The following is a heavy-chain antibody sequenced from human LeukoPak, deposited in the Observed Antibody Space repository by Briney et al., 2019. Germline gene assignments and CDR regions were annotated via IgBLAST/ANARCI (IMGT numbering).Heavy chain of an antibody. V-gene: IGHV1-2*02. D-gene: IGHD2-15*01. CDR2: INPNSGGT. Sequence: ASVKVSCKASGYTFTGYYMHRVRQAPGQGLEWMGWINPNSGGTNYAQKFQGRVTMTRDTSISTAYMELSRLRSDDTAVYYCARVSVRDIVVVVAALDYWGQGTLVTVSS. CDR1: GYTFTGYY. J-gene: IGHJ4*02. CDR3: ARVSVRDIVVVVAALDY.